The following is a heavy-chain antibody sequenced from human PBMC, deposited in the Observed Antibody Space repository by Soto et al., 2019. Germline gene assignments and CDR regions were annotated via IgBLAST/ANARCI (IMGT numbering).Heavy chain of an antibody. D-gene: IGHD2-2*01. CDR1: GFTFDDYA. CDR2: ISWNSGSI. J-gene: IGHJ3*02. V-gene: IGHV3-9*01. Sequence: GGSLRLSCAASGFTFDDYAMHWVRQAPGKGLEWVSGISWNSGSIGYADSVKGRFTISRDNAKNSLYLQMNSLRAEDTALYYCAFQYQPIHTSRYAFDIWGQGTMVTVSS. CDR3: AFQYQPIHTSRYAFDI.